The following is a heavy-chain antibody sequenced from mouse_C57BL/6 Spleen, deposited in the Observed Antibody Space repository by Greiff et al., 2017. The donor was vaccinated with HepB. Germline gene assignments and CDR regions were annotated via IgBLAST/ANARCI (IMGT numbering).Heavy chain of an antibody. J-gene: IGHJ1*03. CDR2: INPNYGTT. D-gene: IGHD2-4*01. CDR1: GYSFTDYN. V-gene: IGHV1-39*01. CDR3: ARGGIYYDYDWYFDV. Sequence: EVQLQQSGPELVKPGASVKISCKASGYSFTDYNMNWVKQSNGKSLEWIGVINPNYGTTRYNQKFKGKATLTVDQSTSTAYMQLNSLTSEDSAVYYWARGGIYYDYDWYFDVWGTGTTVTVSS.